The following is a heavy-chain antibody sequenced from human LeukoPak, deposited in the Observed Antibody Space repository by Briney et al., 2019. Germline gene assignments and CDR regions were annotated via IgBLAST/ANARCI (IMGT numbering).Heavy chain of an antibody. D-gene: IGHD3-10*01. CDR3: ARAYYYGSGSYGLDY. CDR1: GGSLSSYY. V-gene: IGHV4-59*01. CDR2: IYSSGST. J-gene: IGHJ4*02. Sequence: SETLSLTCTVSGGSLSSYYGSWIRQPPGKGLAWIGYIYSSGSTNYNPSLKSRLTISVDASKNQFSLKLTSVTAADTAVYYCARAYYYGSGSYGLDYWGQGTLVTVSS.